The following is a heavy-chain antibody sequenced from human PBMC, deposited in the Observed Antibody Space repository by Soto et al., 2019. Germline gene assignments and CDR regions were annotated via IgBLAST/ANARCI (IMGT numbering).Heavy chain of an antibody. D-gene: IGHD2-21*02. Sequence: QVQLVQTGAEVKKPGSSVKVACKASGGTFSSYAISWVRQAPGQGLEWLGGIIPIFGTANYAQKFQGRVTINEDESTSTACMEQSSLRSEDTAVYYCAVDCGDDCSFDYWCQGTLVTVSS. CDR2: IIPIFGTA. CDR3: AVDCGDDCSFDY. CDR1: GGTFSSYA. J-gene: IGHJ4*02. V-gene: IGHV1-69*01.